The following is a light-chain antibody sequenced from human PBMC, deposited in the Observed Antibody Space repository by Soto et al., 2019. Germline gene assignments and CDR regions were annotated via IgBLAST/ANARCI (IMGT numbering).Light chain of an antibody. CDR2: EVS. V-gene: IGLV2-14*01. CDR3: SSYTTSHTWW. Sequence: QSALTQPASVSGSPGQSITISCTATTSDVGGFDSVSWYQQHPGTAPRVIIYEVSNRPSGVSYRFSGSKSANTASLTISGLQADDEADYYCSSYTTSHTWWFGGGTKLTVL. CDR1: TSDVGGFDS. J-gene: IGLJ3*02.